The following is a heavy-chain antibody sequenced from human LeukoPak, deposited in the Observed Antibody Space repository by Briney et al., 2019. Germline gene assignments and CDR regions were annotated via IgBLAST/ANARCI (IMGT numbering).Heavy chain of an antibody. D-gene: IGHD6-13*01. V-gene: IGHV4-59*01. Sequence: SETLSLTCTVSGGSISSYYWNWIRQPPGKGLEWIGSIYYSGSTNYNPSLKSRVTILLDTSKNQFSLRLSSVTAADTAVYYCARDKGYHFDYWGQGSLATVSS. CDR1: GGSISSYY. CDR2: IYYSGST. J-gene: IGHJ4*02. CDR3: ARDKGYHFDY.